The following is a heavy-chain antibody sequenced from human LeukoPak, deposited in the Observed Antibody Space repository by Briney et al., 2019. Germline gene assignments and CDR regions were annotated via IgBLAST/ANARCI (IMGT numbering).Heavy chain of an antibody. CDR1: GFTFSKYA. D-gene: IGHD3-10*01. CDR3: ARDRDGTGSYPLDY. Sequence: PGGSLRLSCAASGFTFSKYAMSWVRQAPGKGLEWVSGISGSGGGPYYADSVKGRFTISRDNSKNTLYLQMNSLRADDTAVYYCARDRDGTGSYPLDYWGQGTLVIVSS. CDR2: ISGSGGGP. J-gene: IGHJ4*02. V-gene: IGHV3-23*01.